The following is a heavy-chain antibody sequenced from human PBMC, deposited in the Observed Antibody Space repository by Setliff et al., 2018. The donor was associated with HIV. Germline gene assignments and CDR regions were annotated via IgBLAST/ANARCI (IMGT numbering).Heavy chain of an antibody. CDR2: THYSGSS. J-gene: IGHJ4*02. D-gene: IGHD4-17*01. Sequence: SETLSLTCTISGGFISNHYWNWIRQPPGKGLEWIGSTHYSGSSYYSPSLKSRVTISLDTSKNQFSLKLSSMTAADTAVYYCARYSTLTTNFDYWGQGTLVTVSS. CDR1: GGFISNHY. V-gene: IGHV4-59*11. CDR3: ARYSTLTTNFDY.